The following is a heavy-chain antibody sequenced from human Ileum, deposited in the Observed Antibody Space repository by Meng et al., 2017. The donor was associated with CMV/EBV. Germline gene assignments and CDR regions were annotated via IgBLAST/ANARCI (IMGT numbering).Heavy chain of an antibody. Sequence: AASGFTFSSYGMHWVRQAPGKGLEWVTFIRYDGSDEYYAKSVRGRFTISRDNSKNTLDLQMNSLRVEDTAVYYCAKNGGSRSYWYFDLWGRGTLVTVS. D-gene: IGHD1-26*01. CDR1: GFTFSSYG. CDR3: AKNGGSRSYWYFDL. CDR2: IRYDGSDE. V-gene: IGHV3-30*02. J-gene: IGHJ2*01.